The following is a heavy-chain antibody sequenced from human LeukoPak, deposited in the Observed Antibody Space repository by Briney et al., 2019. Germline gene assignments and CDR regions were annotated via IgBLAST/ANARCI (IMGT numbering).Heavy chain of an antibody. Sequence: PGGCLRLSCAASGFTFSSYAMSWVRQAPGKGLEWVSAISGSGGSTYYADSVKGRFTISRDNSKNTLYLQMNSLRAEDTAVYYCAKVGYSSGWSKRFFDYWGQGTLVTVSS. J-gene: IGHJ4*02. CDR3: AKVGYSSGWSKRFFDY. CDR1: GFTFSSYA. CDR2: ISGSGGST. D-gene: IGHD6-19*01. V-gene: IGHV3-23*01.